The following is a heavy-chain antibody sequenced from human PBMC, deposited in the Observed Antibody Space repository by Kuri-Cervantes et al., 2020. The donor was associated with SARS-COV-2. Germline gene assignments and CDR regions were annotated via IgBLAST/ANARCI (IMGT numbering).Heavy chain of an antibody. Sequence: GGSLRLSCAASGFTFVDYAMHWVRQAPGKGLEWVAGISWNRGSKAYADSVKGRFTISRDNAKNSLYLQMNSLRAEDTALYYCGRGHPGYAFWSGYPNWFDHWGQGTLVTVSS. J-gene: IGHJ5*02. D-gene: IGHD3-3*01. V-gene: IGHV3-9*01. CDR1: GFTFVDYA. CDR3: GRGHPGYAFWSGYPNWFDH. CDR2: ISWNRGSK.